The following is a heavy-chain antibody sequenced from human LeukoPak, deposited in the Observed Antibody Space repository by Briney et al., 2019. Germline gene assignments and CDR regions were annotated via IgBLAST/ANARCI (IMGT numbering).Heavy chain of an antibody. J-gene: IGHJ4*02. V-gene: IGHV3-15*01. CDR1: GVTLISTW. CDR2: IKIKTDGGTT. D-gene: IGHD2-15*01. Sequence: GGSLRSSRADSGVTLISTWIRCGRQAPRKGLEWVGRIKIKTDGGTTDYAAPVKGRFTISRDDTKNTLYLQMNSLKTEHTALYYSATDVGGRYSGQGTLVTVSS. CDR3: ATDVGGRY.